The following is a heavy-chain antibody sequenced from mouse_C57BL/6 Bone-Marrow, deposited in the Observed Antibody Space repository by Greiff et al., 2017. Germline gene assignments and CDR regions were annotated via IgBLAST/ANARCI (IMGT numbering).Heavy chain of an antibody. CDR1: GFTFSDYY. V-gene: IGHV5-16*01. Sequence: EVKLVESEGGLVQPGSSMKLSCTASGFTFSDYYMAWVRQVPEKGLEWVANINYDGSSTYYLDSLKSRFIISRDNAKNILYLQMSSLKSEDTATYYCARDGDYYGSRYWYFDVWGTGTTVTVSS. CDR2: INYDGSST. D-gene: IGHD1-1*01. CDR3: ARDGDYYGSRYWYFDV. J-gene: IGHJ1*03.